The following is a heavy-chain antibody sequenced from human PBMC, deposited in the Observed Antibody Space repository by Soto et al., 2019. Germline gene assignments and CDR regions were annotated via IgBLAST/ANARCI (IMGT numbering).Heavy chain of an antibody. D-gene: IGHD4-17*01. V-gene: IGHV4-34*01. Sequence: QVQLQQWGAGLLKPSETLSLTCAVYGGSFSGYYWSWIRQPPGKGLEWIGEINHSGSTNYNPSLKRRVTISVDTSKNQFSLKLSSVTAADTAVYYCATDYGDYASYWGQGTLVTVSS. J-gene: IGHJ4*02. CDR1: GGSFSGYY. CDR2: INHSGST. CDR3: ATDYGDYASY.